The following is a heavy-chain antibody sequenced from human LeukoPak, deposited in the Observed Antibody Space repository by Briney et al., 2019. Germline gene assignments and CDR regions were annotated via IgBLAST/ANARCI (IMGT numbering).Heavy chain of an antibody. V-gene: IGHV1-2*02. CDR1: GYTFTGYY. CDR2: INPNSGGT. J-gene: IGHJ4*02. D-gene: IGHD4-17*01. CDR3: APGHEYGLLDY. Sequence: ASVKLSCKASGYTFTGYYVHWVRQAPGQGLEWMGWINPNSGGTIYAEKFQGRITMTEDTSADTAYMELSSLRSEDTAVYYCAPGHEYGLLDYWGQGTLVTVSS.